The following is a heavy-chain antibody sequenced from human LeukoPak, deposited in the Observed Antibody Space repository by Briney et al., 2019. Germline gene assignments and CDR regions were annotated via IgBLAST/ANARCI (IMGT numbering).Heavy chain of an antibody. CDR1: GYSISSGYY. J-gene: IGHJ6*03. V-gene: IGHV4-38-2*02. D-gene: IGHD1-14*01. Sequence: TPSETLSPTCTVSGYSISSGYYWGWIRQPPGKGLEWIGSIYHSGSTYYNPSLKSRVTISVDTSKNQFSLKLSSVTAADTAVYYCARGGKGPVSYYYYMDVWGKGTTVTVSS. CDR2: IYHSGST. CDR3: ARGGKGPVSYYYYMDV.